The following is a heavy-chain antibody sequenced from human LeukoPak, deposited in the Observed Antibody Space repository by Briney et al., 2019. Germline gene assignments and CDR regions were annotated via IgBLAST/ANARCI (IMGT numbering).Heavy chain of an antibody. CDR1: GGSISSYY. J-gene: IGHJ4*02. Sequence: SETLSLTCTVSGGSISSYYWTWIRQPPGKGLEWIGYINYSGSTKYNPSLNSRVTISVDTSKNQFSLKLRSVTAADTAVYYCARGATVVTPLYFFDYWGQGTLVTVSS. V-gene: IGHV4-59*08. CDR2: INYSGST. CDR3: ARGATVVTPLYFFDY. D-gene: IGHD4-23*01.